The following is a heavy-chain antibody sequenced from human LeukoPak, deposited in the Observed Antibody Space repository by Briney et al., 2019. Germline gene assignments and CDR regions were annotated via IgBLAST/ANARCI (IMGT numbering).Heavy chain of an antibody. J-gene: IGHJ4*02. Sequence: ASVKVSCKASGYTFTSYGISWVRQAPGQGLEWMGWISAYNGNTHYAQKLQGRVTMTTDTSTSTVYMELRSLRSDDTAVYYCARRSPPRRNYDSRGYYSYYFDYWGQGNLVTVSS. CDR1: GYTFTSYG. CDR2: ISAYNGNT. D-gene: IGHD3-22*01. V-gene: IGHV1-18*01. CDR3: ARRSPPRRNYDSRGYYSYYFDY.